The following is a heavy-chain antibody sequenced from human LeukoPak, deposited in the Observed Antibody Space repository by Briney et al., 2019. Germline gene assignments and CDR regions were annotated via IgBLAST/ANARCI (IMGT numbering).Heavy chain of an antibody. CDR3: ARDHIRWFGNWFDP. Sequence: ASVKVSCKVSGYTLTELSMHWVRQAPGQGLEWMGWINPNSGGTNYAQKFQGRVTMTRDTSISTAYMELSRLRSDDTAVYYCARDHIRWFGNWFDPWGQGTLVTVSS. CDR2: INPNSGGT. V-gene: IGHV1-2*02. D-gene: IGHD4-23*01. CDR1: GYTLTELS. J-gene: IGHJ5*02.